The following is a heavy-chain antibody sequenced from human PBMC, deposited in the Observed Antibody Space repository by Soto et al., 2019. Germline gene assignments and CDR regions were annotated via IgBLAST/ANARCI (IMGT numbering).Heavy chain of an antibody. V-gene: IGHV1-69*13. CDR2: IIPIFGTA. Sequence: SVKVSCKAYGGTFSRYAISWVRQAPGQGLEWIGGIIPIFGTANYAQKFQGRVTITADESTSTAYMELSSLRSEDTAVYYCARVAGMNYYGSGSYDDAGDIWGEGTMVTVSS. CDR3: ARVAGMNYYGSGSYDDAGDI. D-gene: IGHD3-10*01. J-gene: IGHJ3*02. CDR1: GGTFSRYA.